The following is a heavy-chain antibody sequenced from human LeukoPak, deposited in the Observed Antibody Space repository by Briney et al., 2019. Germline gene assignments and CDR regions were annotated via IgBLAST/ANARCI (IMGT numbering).Heavy chain of an antibody. Sequence: PGGSLRLSCAASGFTFSTFAMIWVRQPPGKGLEWVSSIFPSGGEIHYADSVRGRFTISRDNSKNTLYLQMNSLRAEDTAVYYCAKLPGRCSSTSCYVEDYWGQGTLVTVSS. J-gene: IGHJ4*02. CDR1: GFTFSTFA. V-gene: IGHV3-23*01. CDR3: AKLPGRCSSTSCYVEDY. CDR2: IFPSGGEI. D-gene: IGHD2-2*01.